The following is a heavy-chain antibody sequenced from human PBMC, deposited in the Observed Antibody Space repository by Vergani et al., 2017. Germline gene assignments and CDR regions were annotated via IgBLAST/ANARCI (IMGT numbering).Heavy chain of an antibody. CDR1: GFTFNSYA. Sequence: QLLESGGGLIQPGGSLRLSCAASGFTFNSYAMTWVRQAPGKGLEWGSGINNNGGSTYYADSVKGRFTISRDNSKNTLYRQMTDLRAEDTATYYCAKVCGSTSCPYGGGAFDVWGHGTMVTVSS. CDR3: AKVCGSTSCPYGGGAFDV. D-gene: IGHD2-2*01. V-gene: IGHV3-23*01. J-gene: IGHJ3*01. CDR2: INNNGGST.